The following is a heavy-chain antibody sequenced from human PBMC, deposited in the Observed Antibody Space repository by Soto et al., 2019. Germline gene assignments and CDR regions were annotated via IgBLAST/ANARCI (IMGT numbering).Heavy chain of an antibody. D-gene: IGHD3-3*01. J-gene: IGHJ6*03. CDR3: ARGQGVSYDFWSGPLGDYYYMDV. V-gene: IGHV4-34*01. CDR2: INHSGST. Sequence: SETLSLTCAVYGGSFSGYYWSWIRQPPGKGLEWIGEINHSGSTNYSPSLKSRVTISVDTSKNQFSLKLSSVTAADTAVYYCARGQGVSYDFWSGPLGDYYYMDVWGKGTTVTVSS. CDR1: GGSFSGYY.